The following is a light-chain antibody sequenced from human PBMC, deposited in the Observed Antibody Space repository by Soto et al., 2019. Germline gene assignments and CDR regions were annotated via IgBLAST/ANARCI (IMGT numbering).Light chain of an antibody. CDR1: TSDVGASKY. V-gene: IGLV2-14*01. Sequence: QSVLTQPASVSGSPGQSITISCTGTTSDVGASKYVSWYQHHPGKAPKLLIFEVINRPSGVSNRFSGSKSGNTASLTISGLQAEDEADYYCSSYTISSTWVFGGGTKLTVL. J-gene: IGLJ3*02. CDR3: SSYTISSTWV. CDR2: EVI.